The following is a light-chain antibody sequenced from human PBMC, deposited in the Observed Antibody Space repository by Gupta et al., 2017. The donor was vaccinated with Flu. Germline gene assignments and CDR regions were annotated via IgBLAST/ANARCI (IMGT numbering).Light chain of an antibody. J-gene: IGLJ1*01. CDR2: ENN. CDR1: SANIGNPY. CDR3: CRSDGSLSTDV. Sequence: QPVLTQLPSISAAPGQSAIISCPGSSANIGNPYVSSYQRPPGTAPNLLFDENNKRPSGIPDRFSCSKSGTAAALVITGLQTGDEADYDYCRSDGSLSTDVFGTGTKVTVL. V-gene: IGLV1-51*02.